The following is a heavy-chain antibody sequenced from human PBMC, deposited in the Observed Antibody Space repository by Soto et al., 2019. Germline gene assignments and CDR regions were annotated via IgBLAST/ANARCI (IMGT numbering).Heavy chain of an antibody. CDR1: GVTCSDCW. J-gene: IGHJ4*02. CDR3: ARDGVAPGLYFDH. Sequence: PGGSLRLACAACGVTCSDCWMNCVRQAPGKGLEWVASIKYDGAEKTYVDSVKGRFTISRDNPKNSVYLQMASLRAEDTAVYYCARDGVAPGLYFDHWGQGTPVTVS. D-gene: IGHD3-10*01. CDR2: IKYDGAEK. V-gene: IGHV3-7*05.